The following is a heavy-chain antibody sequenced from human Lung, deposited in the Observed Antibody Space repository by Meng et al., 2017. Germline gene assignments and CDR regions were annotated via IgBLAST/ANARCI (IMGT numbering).Heavy chain of an antibody. D-gene: IGHD2-15*01. CDR3: ARFETVGVATGDF. Sequence: EVQLVESGGGLVTPGGSLRLSCAASGFTFSKYSMNWVRQAPGKGLEWVSSISSDSRYIFYADSVKGRFTISRDNAKNSLYLLMIGLRPEDTAVFYCARFETVGVATGDFWGQGTLVTVSS. J-gene: IGHJ4*02. CDR1: GFTFSKYS. CDR2: ISSDSRYI. V-gene: IGHV3-21*01.